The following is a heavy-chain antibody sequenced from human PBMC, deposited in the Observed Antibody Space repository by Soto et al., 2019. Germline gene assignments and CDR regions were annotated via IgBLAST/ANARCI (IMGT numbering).Heavy chain of an antibody. CDR3: ARAVVTAYRYFDD. D-gene: IGHD2-21*02. V-gene: IGHV3-21*01. CDR1: GFTFSSYS. Sequence: EVQLVESGGGLVKPGGSLRLSCAASGFTFSSYSMNWVRQAPGKGLEWVSSISSSSSYIYYADSVKGRFTISRDNAKNSRYLQMNTLRAEDTAVYYCARAVVTAYRYFDDWGQGTLVTVSS. CDR2: ISSSSSYI. J-gene: IGHJ4*02.